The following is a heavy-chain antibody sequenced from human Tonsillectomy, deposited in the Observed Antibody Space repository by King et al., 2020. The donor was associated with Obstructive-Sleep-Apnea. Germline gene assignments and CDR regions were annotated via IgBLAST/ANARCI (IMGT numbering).Heavy chain of an antibody. CDR2: INHSGST. V-gene: IGHV4-34*01. J-gene: IGHJ5*02. D-gene: IGHD6-13*01. CDR3: ARGSGAAAVNWFDP. CDR1: GGSFTDHY. Sequence: VQLQQWGAGLLKPSETLSLSCAVFGGSFTDHYWSWVRQPPGKGLEWIGEINHSGSTNHNPSLKSRVTISVDTPKNQFSLKLTSVTAADTAVYYCARGSGAAAVNWFDPWGQGTLVTVSS.